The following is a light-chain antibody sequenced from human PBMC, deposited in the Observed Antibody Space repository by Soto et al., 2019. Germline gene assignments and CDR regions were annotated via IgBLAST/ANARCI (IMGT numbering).Light chain of an antibody. Sequence: DIQMTQSPSSLSASVGDRVTITCRARQGIRNDLSWYQQKPGKAPKRLIYTASSLQSGIPSRFSARGSGTESSITIRSLQPEELATCCCLQHNSDPPTLGGGTKFEIK. CDR1: QGIRND. CDR2: TAS. CDR3: LQHNSDPPT. V-gene: IGKV1-17*01. J-gene: IGKJ4*01.